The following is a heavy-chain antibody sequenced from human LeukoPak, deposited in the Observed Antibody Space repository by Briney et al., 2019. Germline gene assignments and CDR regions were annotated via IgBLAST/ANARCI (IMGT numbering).Heavy chain of an antibody. J-gene: IGHJ4*02. CDR3: AREIVATY. CDR2: IYYSGST. Sequence: SETLSLTCTVSGGSISSSSYYWGWIRQPPGKGLEWIGSIYYSGSTYYNPSLKSRVTISVDTSKNQFSLKLSSVTAADTAVYYCAREIVATYWGQGTLVTVSS. D-gene: IGHD5-12*01. V-gene: IGHV4-39*07. CDR1: GGSISSSSYY.